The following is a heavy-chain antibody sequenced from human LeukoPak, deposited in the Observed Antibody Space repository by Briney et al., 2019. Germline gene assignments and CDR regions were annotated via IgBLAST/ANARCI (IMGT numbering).Heavy chain of an antibody. CDR3: ARMIRVYGDSNWFDP. J-gene: IGHJ5*02. Sequence: GGSLRLSCAASGFTLSSYAMSWVRQAPGKGLEWVSAISGSGGTTYYANSVKGRFTFSRDNSKNTLYLQMNSLRAEDTAIYYCARMIRVYGDSNWFDPWGQGTLVTVSS. CDR1: GFTLSSYA. CDR2: ISGSGGTT. D-gene: IGHD4-17*01. V-gene: IGHV3-23*01.